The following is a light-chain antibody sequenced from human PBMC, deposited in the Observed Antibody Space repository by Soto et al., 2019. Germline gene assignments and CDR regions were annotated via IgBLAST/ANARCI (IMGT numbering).Light chain of an antibody. Sequence: QSVLTQPPSVSGAPGQRVTISCTGSSSNIGAGYDVHWYQQLPGRAPKLLIYGNSNRPSGVPDRFSGSKSGTSASLAITGLQVEDEADYFCCSFAGRKTWVFGGGTKLTVL. CDR2: GNS. CDR3: CSFAGRKTWV. CDR1: SSNIGAGYD. J-gene: IGLJ3*02. V-gene: IGLV1-40*01.